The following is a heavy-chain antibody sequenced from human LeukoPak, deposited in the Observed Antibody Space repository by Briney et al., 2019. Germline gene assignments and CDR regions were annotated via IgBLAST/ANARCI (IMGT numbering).Heavy chain of an antibody. V-gene: IGHV3-30*18. Sequence: GGSLRLSCAASGFTFSSYGMHWVRQAPGKGLEWVAVISYDGSNKYYADSVKGRFTISRDNSKNTLYLQMNSLRAEDTAVYYCAKDLIPLVAAAGTAPYWGQGTLVTVSS. J-gene: IGHJ4*02. CDR3: AKDLIPLVAAAGTAPY. CDR1: GFTFSSYG. CDR2: ISYDGSNK. D-gene: IGHD6-13*01.